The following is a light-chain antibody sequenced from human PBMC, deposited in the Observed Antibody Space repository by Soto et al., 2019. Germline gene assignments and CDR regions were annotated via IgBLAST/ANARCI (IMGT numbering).Light chain of an antibody. CDR3: QQYNSYPYT. CDR2: KAS. J-gene: IGKJ2*01. Sequence: DIQMTQSPSTLSASVGDRVTITCRASQSISSWLAWYQQKPGKAPKLLMYKASSLQSGVPSRFSGSGSGTEFTLTISSLQPDDFATYYCQQYNSYPYTFGDGTKLEIK. CDR1: QSISSW. V-gene: IGKV1-5*03.